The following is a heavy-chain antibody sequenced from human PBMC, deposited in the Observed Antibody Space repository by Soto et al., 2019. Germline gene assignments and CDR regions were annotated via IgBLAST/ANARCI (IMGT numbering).Heavy chain of an antibody. V-gene: IGHV4-34*01. J-gene: IGHJ4*02. D-gene: IGHD2-21*01. CDR2: VGSA. Sequence: QAQLHQWGAGLLKPSETLSLTCAISGASFSDYYCIWIRQPPGKGLEWIGEVGSANYNPSLKSRVTMSVDTYKNQFSLSLSPVTAADTAMYYCARRPKAMVVPNFWAQGTLVTV. CDR3: ARRPKAMVVPNF. CDR1: GASFSDYY.